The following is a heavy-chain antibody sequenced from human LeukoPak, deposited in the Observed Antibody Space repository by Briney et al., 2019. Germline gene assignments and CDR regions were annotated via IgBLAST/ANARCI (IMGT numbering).Heavy chain of an antibody. J-gene: IGHJ4*02. CDR3: ARETPDSSGWD. CDR1: GVSISSSNSY. Sequence: ETLSLTCTVSGVSISSSNSYWGWIRQPPGKGLVWVSRINSDGSSTSYADSVKGRFTISRDNAKNTLYLQMNSLRAEDTAVYYCARETPDSSGWDWGQGTLVTVSS. D-gene: IGHD6-19*01. V-gene: IGHV3-74*01. CDR2: INSDGSST.